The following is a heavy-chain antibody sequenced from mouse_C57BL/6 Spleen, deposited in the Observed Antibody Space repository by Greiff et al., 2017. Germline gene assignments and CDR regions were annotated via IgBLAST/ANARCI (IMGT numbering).Heavy chain of an antibody. CDR3: ARDFDV. V-gene: IGHV5-4*01. CDR1: GFTFSSYA. Sequence: EVQLVESGGGLVKPGGSLKLSCAASGFTFSSYAMSWVRQTPEKRLGWVATISDGGSYTYYPDNVKGRFTISRDNAKNNLYLQMSHLKSEDTAMYYCARDFDVWGTGTTVTVSS. J-gene: IGHJ1*03. CDR2: ISDGGSYT.